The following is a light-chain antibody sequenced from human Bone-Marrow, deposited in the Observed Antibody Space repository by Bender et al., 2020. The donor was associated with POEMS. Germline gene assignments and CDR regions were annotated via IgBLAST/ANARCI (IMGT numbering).Light chain of an antibody. CDR1: SSDVGGYNC. CDR3: QAWDTYSVI. V-gene: IGLV2-14*01. CDR2: DVS. Sequence: QSALTQPASVSGSPGQSITISCTGTSSDVGGYNCVSWYQHHPGKAPKLLIYDVSYRPSGVSNRFSGSNSGNTATLTISGTQAMDEADYYCQAWDTYSVIFGGGTKLTVL. J-gene: IGLJ2*01.